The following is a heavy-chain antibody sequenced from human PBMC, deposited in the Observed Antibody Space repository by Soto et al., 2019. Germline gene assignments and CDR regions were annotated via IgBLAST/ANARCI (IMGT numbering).Heavy chain of an antibody. J-gene: IGHJ4*02. CDR3: ARDPAYDSSGYNDY. V-gene: IGHV3-7*03. CDR1: GFTFSSYW. CDR2: IKQDGSEK. Sequence: GGSLRLSCAASGFTFSSYWMSWVRQAPGKGLEWVANIKQDGSEKYYVDSVKGRFTISRDNAKNSLYLQMNSLRAEDTAVYYCARDPAYDSSGYNDYWGQGTLVTVSS. D-gene: IGHD3-22*01.